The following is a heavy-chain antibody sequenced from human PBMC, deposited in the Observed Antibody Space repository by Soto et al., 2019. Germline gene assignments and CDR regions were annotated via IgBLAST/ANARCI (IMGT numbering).Heavy chain of an antibody. J-gene: IGHJ6*02. CDR1: GYSFTSYW. CDR2: IYPGDSDT. Sequence: PGESLKISCKGSGYSFTSYWIGWVRQMPGKGLEWMGIIYPGDSDTRYSPSFQGQVTISADKSISTAYLQWSSLKASDTAMYYCARQTASQWIGYAYGMDVWGQGTTVTASS. CDR3: ARQTASQWIGYAYGMDV. V-gene: IGHV5-51*01. D-gene: IGHD3-3*01.